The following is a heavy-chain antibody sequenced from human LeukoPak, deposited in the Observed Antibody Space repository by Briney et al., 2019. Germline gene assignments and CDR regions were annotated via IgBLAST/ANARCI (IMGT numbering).Heavy chain of an antibody. CDR3: AKGSPQYYFDY. V-gene: IGHV3-23*01. CDR1: GFTFSTYA. J-gene: IGHJ4*02. CDR2: SSHGGDT. D-gene: IGHD6-19*01. Sequence: GGSLRLSCAASGFTFSTYAMYWVRQAPGKGLEWVSASSHGGDTYYADSVKGRFTISRDISKNTLYLQMNSLRAEDTAVYYCAKGSPQYYFDYWGQGTLVTVSS.